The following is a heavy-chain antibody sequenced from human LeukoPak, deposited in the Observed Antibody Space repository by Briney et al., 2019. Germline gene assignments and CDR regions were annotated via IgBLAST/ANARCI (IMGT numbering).Heavy chain of an antibody. V-gene: IGHV3-21*01. CDR1: GFTFSSYS. Sequence: GGSLTLSCAASGFTFSSYSMNWVRQPPGKGLEWVSSISISSSYIYYAHSVKGRFTISRDNAKNSLYLQMNSLRAEDTAVYYCATALGYCSGGSCEIDYWGQGTLVTVSS. CDR2: ISISSSYI. D-gene: IGHD2-15*01. J-gene: IGHJ4*02. CDR3: ATALGYCSGGSCEIDY.